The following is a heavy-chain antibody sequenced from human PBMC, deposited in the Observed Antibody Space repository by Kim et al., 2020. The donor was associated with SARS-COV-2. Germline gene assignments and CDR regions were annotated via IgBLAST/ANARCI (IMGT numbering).Heavy chain of an antibody. Sequence: ASVKVSCKASGYTFTGYYMHWVRQAPGQGLEWIGRINPNSGGTNYAQKVQGRVTMTRDTSISTAYMELSRVRSDDTAVYYCGRGGIWGNYGMDVWGQGTTVTVSS. CDR1: GYTFTGYY. D-gene: IGHD3-16*01. V-gene: IGHV1-2*06. CDR3: GRGGIWGNYGMDV. J-gene: IGHJ6*02. CDR2: INPNSGGT.